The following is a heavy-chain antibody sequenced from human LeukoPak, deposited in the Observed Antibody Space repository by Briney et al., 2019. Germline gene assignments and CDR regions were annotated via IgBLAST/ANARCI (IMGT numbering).Heavy chain of an antibody. J-gene: IGHJ3*02. CDR1: AFTFSSYS. CDR2: ISSSSSYI. V-gene: IGHV3-21*01. D-gene: IGHD6-13*01. Sequence: GGSLRLSCVASAFTFSSYSMNWVRQAPGKGLEWVSSISSSSSYIYYADSMKGRFTISRDNTKNSLYLQMNSLRADDTAVYYCARGSTIVAADGFDIWGQGTMVTVSS. CDR3: ARGSTIVAADGFDI.